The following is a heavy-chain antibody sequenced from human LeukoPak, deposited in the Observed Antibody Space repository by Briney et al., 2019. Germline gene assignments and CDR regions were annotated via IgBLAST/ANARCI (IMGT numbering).Heavy chain of an antibody. D-gene: IGHD2-21*01. J-gene: IGHJ3*02. V-gene: IGHV3-23*01. CDR3: AKSPYRFNALDI. CDR1: GFTFSTSA. Sequence: GGSLRLSCAASGFTFSTSAMTWVRQAPGKGLEWVSLISGSGGYTFYADSVKGRFTMSRDNSKNTVYLQMNSLRVEDTALYYCAKSPYRFNALDIWGQGTIVSVSS. CDR2: ISGSGGYT.